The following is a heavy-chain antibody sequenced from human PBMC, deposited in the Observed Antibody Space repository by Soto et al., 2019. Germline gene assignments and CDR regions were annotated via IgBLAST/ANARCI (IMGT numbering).Heavy chain of an antibody. CDR3: AIGFGDGWYGGPDY. CDR1: GFTFSRYW. Sequence: EVQLVESGGGLVQAGGSLRLSCAASGFTFSRYWMNWVRQAPGKGLEWVAYINRAGSAKCYVDSVKGRFTISRDNAKNSLFLQMNSLRVEDTAVYYCAIGFGDGWYGGPDYWGQGTLVTVSS. CDR2: INRAGSAK. V-gene: IGHV3-7*01. D-gene: IGHD6-19*01. J-gene: IGHJ4*02.